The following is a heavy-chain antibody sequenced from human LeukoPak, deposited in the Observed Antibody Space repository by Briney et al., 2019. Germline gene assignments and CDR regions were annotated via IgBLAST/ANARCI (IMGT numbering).Heavy chain of an antibody. J-gene: IGHJ6*02. CDR3: ARAGYSRTGTMYYYYGMDV. CDR2: IGNSGSAI. V-gene: IGHV3-48*03. Sequence: GGSLRLSCAASGFTFSSYEMNWVRQAPGKGLEWVSYIGNSGSAIYYADSVKGRFTISRDNAKNSLYLQMNSLRAEDTAVYYCARAGYSRTGTMYYYYGMDVWGQGTTVTVSS. D-gene: IGHD1-1*01. CDR1: GFTFSSYE.